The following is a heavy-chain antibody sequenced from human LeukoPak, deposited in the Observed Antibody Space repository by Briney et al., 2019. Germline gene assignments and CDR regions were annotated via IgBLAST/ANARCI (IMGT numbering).Heavy chain of an antibody. V-gene: IGHV1-69*04. Sequence: ASVKVSCKASGGTFSSYAISWVRQAPGQGLEWMGGIIPILGIANYAQKFQGRVTITADKSTSTAYMELSSLRSEDTAVYCCARLNYDILTGYQDYWGQGTLVTVSS. CDR1: GGTFSSYA. CDR2: IIPILGIA. CDR3: ARLNYDILTGYQDY. D-gene: IGHD3-9*01. J-gene: IGHJ4*02.